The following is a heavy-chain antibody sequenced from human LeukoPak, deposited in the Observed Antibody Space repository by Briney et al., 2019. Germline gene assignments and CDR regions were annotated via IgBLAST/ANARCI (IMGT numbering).Heavy chain of an antibody. Sequence: ASVKVSCKASGYTFTSYHIHWVRQAPGQGLEWMGLLYSSGRITTDAPKFEGRVTMTRDVSTSTFYMEMSRLKSEDTAVYYCARDRGEQFLDPGPPPTAADYWGQGTLVIVSS. J-gene: IGHJ4*02. CDR1: GYTFTSYH. CDR3: ARDRGEQFLDPGPPPTAADY. CDR2: LYSSGRIT. D-gene: IGHD3/OR15-3a*01. V-gene: IGHV1-46*01.